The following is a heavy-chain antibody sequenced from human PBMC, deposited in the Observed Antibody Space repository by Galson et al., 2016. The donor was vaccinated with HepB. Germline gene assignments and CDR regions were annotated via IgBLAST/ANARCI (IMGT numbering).Heavy chain of an antibody. V-gene: IGHV3-23*01. CDR3: AKATATSWASFDY. J-gene: IGHJ4*02. D-gene: IGHD1-1*01. CDR2: ISGSDGST. Sequence: SLRLSCAASGFTFSPYAMNWVRQAPGKGLEWVSTISGSDGSTYYADSVKGRFTTSRDNSKNTLYLQMNSLRAEDTAVYYCAKATATSWASFDYWGQGTLATVSS. CDR1: GFTFSPYA.